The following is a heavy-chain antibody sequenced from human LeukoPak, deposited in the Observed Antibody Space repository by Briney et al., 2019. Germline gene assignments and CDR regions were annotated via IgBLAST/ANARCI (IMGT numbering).Heavy chain of an antibody. D-gene: IGHD3-3*01. V-gene: IGHV1-46*01. CDR3: ARAPARVEWLLYRYYYYGMDV. Sequence: ASVKVSCKASGYTFTSYYMHWVRQAPGQGLEWMGIINPSGGSTSYAQKFQDRVTMTRDTSTSTVYMELSSLRSEDTAVYYCARAPARVEWLLYRYYYYGMDVWGQGTTVTVSS. J-gene: IGHJ6*02. CDR1: GYTFTSYY. CDR2: INPSGGST.